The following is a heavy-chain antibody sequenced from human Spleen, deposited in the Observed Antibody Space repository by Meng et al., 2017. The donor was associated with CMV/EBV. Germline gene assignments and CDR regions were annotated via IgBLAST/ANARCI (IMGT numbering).Heavy chain of an antibody. D-gene: IGHD2-8*01. V-gene: IGHV3-23*01. J-gene: IGHJ5*02. Sequence: GSLKISCAASGFTFSSYAMSWVRQAPGKGLEWVSAISGSGGSTYYADSVKGRFTISRDNSKNTLYLQMNSLRAEDTAVYYCAKDGDLGYCTNGVCRNNWFDPWGQGTLVTVSS. CDR3: AKDGDLGYCTNGVCRNNWFDP. CDR2: ISGSGGST. CDR1: GFTFSSYA.